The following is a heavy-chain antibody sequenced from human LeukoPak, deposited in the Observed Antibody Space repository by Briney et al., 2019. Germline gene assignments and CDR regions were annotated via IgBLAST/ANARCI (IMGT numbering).Heavy chain of an antibody. V-gene: IGHV1-18*01. CDR2: ISAYNGNT. D-gene: IGHD6-19*01. J-gene: IGHJ4*02. Sequence: ASVKVSCKASGYTFTSYGISWVRQAPGQGLEWMGWISAYNGNTNYAQKLQGRVTMTTDTSTSTAYMELSSLRSEDTAVYYCARDRWGSGWYSVDYWGQGTLVTVSS. CDR3: ARDRWGSGWYSVDY. CDR1: GYTFTSYG.